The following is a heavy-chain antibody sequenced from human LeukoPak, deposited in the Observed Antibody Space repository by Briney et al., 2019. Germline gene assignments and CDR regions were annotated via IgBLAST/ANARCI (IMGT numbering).Heavy chain of an antibody. D-gene: IGHD3-10*01. CDR2: MSPDSGNK. V-gene: IGHV1-8*03. Sequence: ASVKVSCKASGYTFTTYDIYWVRQATGQGLEWMGGMSPDSGNKGYAQKFQGRVTITGNNSISTAFMELSGLRSEDTGVYYCARGPGAIRLWGQGTLVTVSS. CDR1: GYTFTTYD. CDR3: ARGPGAIRL. J-gene: IGHJ4*02.